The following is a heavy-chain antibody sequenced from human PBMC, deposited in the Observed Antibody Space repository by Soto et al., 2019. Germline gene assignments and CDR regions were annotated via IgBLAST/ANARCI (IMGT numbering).Heavy chain of an antibody. CDR3: ARGSYLQQLPPFDY. V-gene: IGHV4-34*01. Sequence: SSETLSLTCAVYGGSFSGYYWSWIRQPPGKGLEWRGEINHSGSTNYNPSLKSRVTISVDTSKNQFSLKVASVTAADTAVYYCARGSYLQQLPPFDYWGQGTLVTVSS. J-gene: IGHJ4*02. D-gene: IGHD6-13*01. CDR1: GGSFSGYY. CDR2: INHSGST.